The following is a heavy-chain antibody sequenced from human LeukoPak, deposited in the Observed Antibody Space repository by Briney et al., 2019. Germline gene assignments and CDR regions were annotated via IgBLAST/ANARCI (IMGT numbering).Heavy chain of an antibody. J-gene: IGHJ3*02. CDR3: ARDHEVIVVVPAAMSWGGDLLGNAFDI. CDR1: GYTFTGYY. D-gene: IGHD2-2*01. V-gene: IGHV1-2*02. Sequence: GASVKVSCKASGYTFTGYYMHWVRQAPGQGLEWMGWINPNSGGTNYAQKFQGRVTMTRDTSISTAYMELSRLRSDDTAVYYCARDHEVIVVVPAAMSWGGDLLGNAFDIWGQGTMVTVSS. CDR2: INPNSGGT.